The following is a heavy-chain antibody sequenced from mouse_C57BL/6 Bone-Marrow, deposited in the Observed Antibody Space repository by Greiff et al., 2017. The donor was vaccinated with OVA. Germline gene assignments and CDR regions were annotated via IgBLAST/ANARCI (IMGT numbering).Heavy chain of an antibody. V-gene: IGHV1-81*01. CDR1: GYTFTSYG. CDR2: IYPRSGNT. CDR3: ARPLDGSSPPFAY. Sequence: VQVVESGAELARPGASVKLSCKASGYTFTSYGISWVKQRTGQGLEWIGEIYPRSGNTYYNEKFKGKATLTADKSSSTAYMELRSLTSEDSAVYFCARPLDGSSPPFAYWGQGTLVTVSA. D-gene: IGHD1-1*01. J-gene: IGHJ3*01.